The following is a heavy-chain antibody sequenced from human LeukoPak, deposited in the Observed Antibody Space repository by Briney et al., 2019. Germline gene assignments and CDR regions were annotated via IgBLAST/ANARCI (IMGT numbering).Heavy chain of an antibody. CDR1: GFDLNNYA. D-gene: IGHD5-24*01. Sequence: GGSLRLSCAASGFDLNNYAMHWVRQAPGKGLEWVTLISYSGDNTYYADSVKGRFTFSRDKSKNTLYLQMNSLRPEDSAVYYCAREGAGDGYNYLDYWGQGTLVTVSS. CDR2: ISYSGDNT. CDR3: AREGAGDGYNYLDY. J-gene: IGHJ4*02. V-gene: IGHV3-30*04.